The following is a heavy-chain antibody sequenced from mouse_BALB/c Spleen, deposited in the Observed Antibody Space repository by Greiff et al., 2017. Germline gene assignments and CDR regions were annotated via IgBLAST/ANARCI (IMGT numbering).Heavy chain of an antibody. CDR3: ARFDTTVVAPDWYFDV. D-gene: IGHD1-1*01. CDR1: GHIFTSYW. V-gene: IGHV1-76*01. CDR2: IYPGTGST. J-gene: IGHJ1*01. Sequence: QVQLKQSGAELVRPGASVKLSCKTSGHIFTSYWIHWVKQRSGQGLEWIARIYPGTGSTYYNEKFKGKATLTADKSSSTAYMQLSSLKSEDSAVYFCARFDTTVVAPDWYFDVWGAGTTVTVSS.